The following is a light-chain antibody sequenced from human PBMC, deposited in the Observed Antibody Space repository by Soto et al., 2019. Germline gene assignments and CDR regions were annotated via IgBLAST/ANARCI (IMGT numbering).Light chain of an antibody. Sequence: QSALTQPLSASGSPGQSVTISCTGTSSDVGGYNYVSWYQQHPGKAPKLMIYAVSERPSGVPDRFSGSKSGNTASLTVSGLQAEDEADYYCSSRAGNNVVFGGGTKVTVL. J-gene: IGLJ2*01. CDR2: AVS. V-gene: IGLV2-8*01. CDR3: SSRAGNNVV. CDR1: SSDVGGYNY.